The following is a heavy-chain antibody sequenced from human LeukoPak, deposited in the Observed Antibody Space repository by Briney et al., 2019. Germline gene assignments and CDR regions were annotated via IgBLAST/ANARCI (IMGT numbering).Heavy chain of an antibody. CDR2: INPNSGGT. V-gene: IGHV1-2*02. J-gene: IGHJ5*02. Sequence: GASVKVSCTASGYTFTGYYMHWVRQAPGQGLEWMGWINPNSGGTNYAQKFQGRVTMTRDTSISTAYMELSRLRSDDTAVYYCARGSRNYCSSTSCYSDGWFDPWGQGTLVTVSS. CDR1: GYTFTGYY. CDR3: ARGSRNYCSSTSCYSDGWFDP. D-gene: IGHD2-2*01.